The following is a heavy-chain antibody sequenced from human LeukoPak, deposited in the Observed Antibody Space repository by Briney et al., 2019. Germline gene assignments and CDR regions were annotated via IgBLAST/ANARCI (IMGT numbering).Heavy chain of an antibody. CDR2: INHSGST. V-gene: IGHV4-34*01. D-gene: IGHD3-3*01. Sequence: SETLSLTCAVYGGSFSGYYWSWIRQPPGKGLDWIGEINHSGSTNYNPSLKSRVTISVDTSKNQFPLKLSSVTAADTAVYYCASITILRQVQEHNWFDPWGQGTLVTVSS. CDR1: GGSFSGYY. J-gene: IGHJ5*02. CDR3: ASITILRQVQEHNWFDP.